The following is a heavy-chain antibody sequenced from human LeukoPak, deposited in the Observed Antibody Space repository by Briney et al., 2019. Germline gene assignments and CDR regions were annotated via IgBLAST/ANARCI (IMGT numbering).Heavy chain of an antibody. CDR3: ASPRVCSSTTCSSVFYPYNMDV. J-gene: IGHJ6*03. CDR2: ISRTSSAI. D-gene: IGHD2-2*01. V-gene: IGHV3-48*01. CDR1: GFTFSSYT. Sequence: GGSLRLSCAASGFTFSSYTMNWVRQAPGKGLEWVSYISRTSSAISYAGSVKGRFTISRDNAKNSLYLQMNSLRVEDTAVYYCASPRVCSSTTCSSVFYPYNMDVWGKGTTVTVSS.